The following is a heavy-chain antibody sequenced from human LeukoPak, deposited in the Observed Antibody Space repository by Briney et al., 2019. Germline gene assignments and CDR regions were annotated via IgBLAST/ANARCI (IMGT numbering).Heavy chain of an antibody. CDR3: ASILREGGVDYYYMDV. D-gene: IGHD1-26*01. Sequence: SETLSLTCTVSGGSLSSGSYYWGWIRQPPGKGLEWIGSIYYSGSIYYSGSTYYNPSLKSRVTISVDTSKNQFSLKLSSVTAADTAVYYCASILREGGVDYYYMDVWGKGTTVTVSS. V-gene: IGHV4-39*07. CDR1: GGSLSSGSYY. CDR2: IYYSGST. J-gene: IGHJ6*03.